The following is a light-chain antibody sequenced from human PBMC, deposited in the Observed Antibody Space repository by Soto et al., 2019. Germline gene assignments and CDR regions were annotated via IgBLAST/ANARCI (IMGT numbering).Light chain of an antibody. V-gene: IGKV1-39*01. CDR2: AAS. Sequence: DIQMTQSPSSLSASVGDRVTITCRASQSISSYLNWYQQKPGKAPKLLIYAASSLQSGVPSRFSGSGSGTDFTLTISSLQHEDFETYYCQQSYSTPYTFRQGTKVDIK. J-gene: IGKJ2*01. CDR3: QQSYSTPYT. CDR1: QSISSY.